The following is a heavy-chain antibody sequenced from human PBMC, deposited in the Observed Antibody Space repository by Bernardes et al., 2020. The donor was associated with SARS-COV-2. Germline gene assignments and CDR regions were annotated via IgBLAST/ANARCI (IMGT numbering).Heavy chain of an antibody. CDR1: GGSLTGYY. CDR2: INYTGGT. D-gene: IGHD3-10*01. Sequence: SETLSLTCAVYGGSLTGYYWSWIRQPPGKGLEWIGEINYTGGTNYSPSLKSRVSISVDASKNQFSLKLTSVTAADTAVYYCAPWTYYRHGFDFWGQGTVVTVSS. V-gene: IGHV4-34*01. J-gene: IGHJ4*02. CDR3: APWTYYRHGFDF.